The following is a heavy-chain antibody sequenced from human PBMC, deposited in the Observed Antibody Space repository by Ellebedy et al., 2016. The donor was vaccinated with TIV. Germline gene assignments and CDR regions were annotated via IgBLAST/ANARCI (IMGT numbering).Heavy chain of an antibody. D-gene: IGHD6-19*01. Sequence: GESLKISCAASGFTFSSYWMHWVPQAPGKGRVWVSRINSDGSSTSYADSVKGRFTISRDNAKKTLYLQMNSLRAEDTAVYYCARAGGPIAVAVYYYYGMDVWGQGTTVTVSS. CDR3: ARAGGPIAVAVYYYYGMDV. V-gene: IGHV3-74*01. J-gene: IGHJ6*02. CDR2: INSDGSST. CDR1: GFTFSSYW.